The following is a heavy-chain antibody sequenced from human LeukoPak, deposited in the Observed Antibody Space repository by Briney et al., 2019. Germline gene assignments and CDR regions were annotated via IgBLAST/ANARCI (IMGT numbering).Heavy chain of an antibody. J-gene: IGHJ4*02. CDR2: MKSYIAGGTT. CDR1: GFTFRNAW. D-gene: IGHD2-21*02. CDR3: SETGGDGH. V-gene: IGHV3-15*01. Sequence: GGSLRLSCVASGFTFRNAWMSWVRQAPGKGLEWVGRMKSYIAGGTTDYAAPVKGRFTISRDDPKNTLYLQMNSLKSEDTAVYYCSETGGDGHWGQGTLVTVSS.